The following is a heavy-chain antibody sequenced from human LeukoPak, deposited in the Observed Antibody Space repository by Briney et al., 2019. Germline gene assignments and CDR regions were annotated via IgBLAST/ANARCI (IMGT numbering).Heavy chain of an antibody. V-gene: IGHV3-30*02. CDR1: GFTFSSYA. Sequence: PGGSLRLSCVASGFTFSSYAMHWARQAPGKGLEWVSFIRYDGSNKNYADSVKGRFTTSRDNSKNTLYLQMNSLRAEDTAVYYCAKDRYGSGSTTDHWGQGTLVTVSS. CDR2: IRYDGSNK. D-gene: IGHD3-10*01. CDR3: AKDRYGSGSTTDH. J-gene: IGHJ4*02.